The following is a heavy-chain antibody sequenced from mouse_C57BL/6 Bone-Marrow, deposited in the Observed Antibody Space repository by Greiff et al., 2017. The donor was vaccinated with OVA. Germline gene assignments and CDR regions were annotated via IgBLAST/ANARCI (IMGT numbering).Heavy chain of an antibody. D-gene: IGHD2-3*01. J-gene: IGHJ2*01. CDR3: ALIYDGPVDY. Sequence: VQLKESGPELVKPGASVKISCKASGYSFTGYYMNWVKQSPEKSLEWIGEINPSTGGTTYNQKFKAKATLTVDKSSSTAYMQLKSLTSEDSAVYYCALIYDGPVDYWGQGTTLTVSS. CDR1: GYSFTGYY. CDR2: INPSTGGT. V-gene: IGHV1-42*01.